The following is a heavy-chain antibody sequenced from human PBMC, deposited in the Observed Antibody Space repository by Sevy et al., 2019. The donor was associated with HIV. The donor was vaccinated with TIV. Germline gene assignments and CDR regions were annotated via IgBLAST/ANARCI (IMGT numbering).Heavy chain of an antibody. CDR2: ISGLSNYI. Sequence: GGSLRLSCAAYGFTFSSYSMNWVRQAPGKGLEWVSAISGLSNYIYYAESLKGRFIISRDNAKNTMYLQMNSLRAGDTAVYYCATGPPDGSYDYFDYWGQGTLVTVSS. V-gene: IGHV3-21*06. CDR1: GFTFSSYS. D-gene: IGHD1-26*01. CDR3: ATGPPDGSYDYFDY. J-gene: IGHJ4*02.